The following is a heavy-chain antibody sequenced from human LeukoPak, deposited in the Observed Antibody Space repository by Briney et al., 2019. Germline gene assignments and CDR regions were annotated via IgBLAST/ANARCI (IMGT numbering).Heavy chain of an antibody. V-gene: IGHV4-59*08. CDR1: GGSISSHY. Sequence: SETLSLTCTVSGGSISSHYSSWIRQPPGKGLEWIGYIYNSGSTNYNPSLKSRVTISEDMSKNQFSLKLSSVTAADTAVYYCARRDYVSGSYSFDPWGQGTLVTVSS. CDR2: IYNSGST. CDR3: ARRDYVSGSYSFDP. J-gene: IGHJ5*02. D-gene: IGHD3-10*01.